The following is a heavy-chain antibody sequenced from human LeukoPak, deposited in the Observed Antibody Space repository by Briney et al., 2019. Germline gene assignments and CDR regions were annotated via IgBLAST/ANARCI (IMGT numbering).Heavy chain of an antibody. CDR3: AKALTTGTFRTPNDAFDI. Sequence: GGSLRLSCATSGFTFSAYAMNWVRQAPGKGLEWVSGISGRGGDTYYADSVKGRFTISRDNSKNTLYLQMNSLRAEDTAVYYCAKALTTGTFRTPNDAFDIWGQGTMVTVSS. D-gene: IGHD1-1*01. CDR1: GFTFSAYA. J-gene: IGHJ3*02. CDR2: ISGRGGDT. V-gene: IGHV3-23*01.